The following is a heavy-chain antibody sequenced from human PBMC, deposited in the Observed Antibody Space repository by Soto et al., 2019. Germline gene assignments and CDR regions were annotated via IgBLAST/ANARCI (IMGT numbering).Heavy chain of an antibody. Sequence: SETLSLTFTVSGGSVSSSSYDWGWVRQPPGKGLEWIGSVYYSGSTYYNPSLESRVTISVDKSKNQFSLKLMSLSAADTAVYYCGRLEGLATISYYFDYWGQGALVTV. V-gene: IGHV4-39*01. CDR2: VYYSGST. J-gene: IGHJ4*02. D-gene: IGHD3-9*01. CDR1: GGSVSSSSYD. CDR3: GRLEGLATISYYFDY.